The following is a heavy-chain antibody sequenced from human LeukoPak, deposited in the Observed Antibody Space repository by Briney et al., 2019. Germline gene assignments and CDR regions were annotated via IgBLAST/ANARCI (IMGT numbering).Heavy chain of an antibody. CDR1: GFNSEDHA. D-gene: IGHD4-17*01. V-gene: IGHV3-9*02. CDR2: IYWSSSGT. J-gene: IGHJ1*01. CDR3: AHTVTPRYFQF. Sequence: PGGSLRLSCVVSGFNSEDHAMHWVRQAPGKGLEWVSGIYWSSSGTGYADSVKGRFTVSRDSAKNSLYLQMNSLRTEDTALYYCAHTVTPRYFQFWGQGTLVTVSS.